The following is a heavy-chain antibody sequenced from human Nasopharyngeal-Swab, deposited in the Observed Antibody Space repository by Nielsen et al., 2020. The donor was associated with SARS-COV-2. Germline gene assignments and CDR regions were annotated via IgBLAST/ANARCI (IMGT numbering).Heavy chain of an antibody. J-gene: IGHJ4*02. CDR1: GGSISSGSYY. CDR2: IYTSGST. V-gene: IGHV4-61*02. CDR3: ARAPAQGSGWYYFDY. D-gene: IGHD6-19*01. Sequence: SETLSLTCTVSGGSISSGSYYWSWIRQPAGKGLEWIGRIYTSGSTNYNPSLKSRVTISVDMSKNQISLKLSSVTAADTAVYYCARAPAQGSGWYYFDYWGQGTLVTVSS.